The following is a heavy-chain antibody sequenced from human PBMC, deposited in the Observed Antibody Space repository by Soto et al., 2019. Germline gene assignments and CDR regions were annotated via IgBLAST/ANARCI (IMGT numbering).Heavy chain of an antibody. CDR1: GFTLSNFG. V-gene: IGHV3-33*01. D-gene: IGHD2-15*01. J-gene: IGHJ4*02. CDR3: ATNWKPYCSGGTCYLVY. CDR2: IWYDVSNK. Sequence: QVQLVESGGGVVQPGRSLRLSCAASGFTLSNFGVHWVRQAPGKGLEWVAVIWYDVSNKYYADSVKGRFTISRDNSKNTLYLQMNNLRVEDTAVYYCATNWKPYCSGGTCYLVYWGQGTLVTVSS.